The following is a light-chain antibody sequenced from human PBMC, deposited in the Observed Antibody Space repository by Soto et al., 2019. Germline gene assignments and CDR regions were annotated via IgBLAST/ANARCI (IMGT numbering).Light chain of an antibody. CDR2: DVS. CDR1: SSDIGLYNY. V-gene: IGLV2-11*01. CDR3: CSYGGSYTPYV. J-gene: IGLJ1*01. Sequence: QSVLTQPRSVSGSPGHSVTISCTGTSSDIGLYNYVSWYQQHPGKAPKLIIYDVSKRPSGVPDRFSGSKSGNTASLTISGLQAEDEGEYFCCSYGGSYTPYVFGTGTKVTVL.